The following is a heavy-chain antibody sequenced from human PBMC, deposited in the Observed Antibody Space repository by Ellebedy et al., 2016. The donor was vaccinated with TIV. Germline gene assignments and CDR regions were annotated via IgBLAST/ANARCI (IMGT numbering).Heavy chain of an antibody. V-gene: IGHV3-48*04. CDR1: GFTFSSYA. CDR3: AREPSYCSSVSCYTGYDS. Sequence: GESLKISXAASGFTFSSYAMNWVRQAPGKGLEWLSYIGGISSNVYYADSVKGRFTISRDNAKNSLYLQMNSLRAEDSAVYYCAREPSYCSSVSCYTGYDSWGQGTLVTVPS. J-gene: IGHJ4*02. CDR2: IGGISSNV. D-gene: IGHD2-2*02.